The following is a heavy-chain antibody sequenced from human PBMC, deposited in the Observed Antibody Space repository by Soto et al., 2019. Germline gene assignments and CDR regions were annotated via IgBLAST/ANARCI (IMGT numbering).Heavy chain of an antibody. J-gene: IGHJ4*02. CDR3: ARCSIMGIEVAGHFDS. CDR1: GGPITGSY. CDR2: MYVRGRG. V-gene: IGHV4-4*07. D-gene: IGHD6-19*01. Sequence: QVQLQESGPGLVKSSETLSLTCSVSGGPITGSYLSWIRQPVGKGLEWIGRMYVRGRGDYNPSLKSRVTMSIDTSKTQFSLKVRSATAPDTPVYYCARCSIMGIEVAGHFDSWGQGTLVSVSS.